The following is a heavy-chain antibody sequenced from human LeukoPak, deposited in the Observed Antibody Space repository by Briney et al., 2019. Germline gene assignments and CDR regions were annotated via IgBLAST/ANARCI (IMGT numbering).Heavy chain of an antibody. V-gene: IGHV3-15*01. CDR2: IKSRTDGGTT. J-gene: IGHJ4*02. CDR1: GFTFSNAW. Sequence: PGGSLRLSCAASGFTFSNAWMSWVRQAPGKGLDWVGRIKSRTDGGTTDYAAPVKGRYNISRDDSENTLYLQMNSLKTEDTAVYYCTTDLSGLGQWLGNWGQGTLVTVSS. CDR3: TTDLSGLGQWLGN. D-gene: IGHD6-19*01.